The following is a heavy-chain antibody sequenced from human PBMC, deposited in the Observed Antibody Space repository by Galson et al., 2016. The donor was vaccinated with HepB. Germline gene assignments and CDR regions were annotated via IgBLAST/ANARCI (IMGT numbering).Heavy chain of an antibody. CDR3: ARHPAGYYDN. CDR2: IYYSGST. J-gene: IGHJ4*02. CDR1: GGSITSYDYY. D-gene: IGHD2-15*01. V-gene: IGHV4-39*01. Sequence: ESGPGLVKPSETLSLTCTVSGGSITSYDYYWAWIRQPPGKGKEWVASIYYSGSTYYNPSLNSRVTISRDTSNNRVSLDLTSVTAADTAVYYCARHPAGYYDNWGQGILVTVSS.